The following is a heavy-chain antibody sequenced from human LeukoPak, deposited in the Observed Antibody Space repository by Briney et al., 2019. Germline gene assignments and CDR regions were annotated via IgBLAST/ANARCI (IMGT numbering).Heavy chain of an antibody. J-gene: IGHJ3*02. V-gene: IGHV3-9*01. D-gene: IGHD3-22*01. CDR1: GFTFDDYA. Sequence: AGGSLRLSCAASGFTFDDYAMHWVRQAPGKGLEWVSGISWNSGSIGYADSVKGRFTISRDNAKNSLYLQMNSLRAEDTALYYCAKGKDDSSGYYFDAFDIWGQGTMVTVSS. CDR2: ISWNSGSI. CDR3: AKGKDDSSGYYFDAFDI.